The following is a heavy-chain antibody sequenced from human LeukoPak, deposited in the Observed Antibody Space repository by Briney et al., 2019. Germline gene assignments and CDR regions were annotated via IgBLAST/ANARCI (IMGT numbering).Heavy chain of an antibody. J-gene: IGHJ4*02. CDR1: GGSISSYY. CDR3: AGGGTAQRGYYFDY. Sequence: SETLSLTCTVSGGSISSYYWSWIRQPPGKGLEWIGYIYYSGSTNYNPSLKSRVTISVDTSKNQFSLKLSSVTAADTAVYYCAGGGTAQRGYYFDYWGQGTLVTVSS. CDR2: IYYSGST. V-gene: IGHV4-59*01. D-gene: IGHD2-21*02.